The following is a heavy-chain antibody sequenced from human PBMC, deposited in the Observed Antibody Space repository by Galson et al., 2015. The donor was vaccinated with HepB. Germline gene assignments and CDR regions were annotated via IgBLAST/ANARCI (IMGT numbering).Heavy chain of an antibody. J-gene: IGHJ4*02. CDR3: ARDSVVLLWFGEDY. V-gene: IGHV1-2*06. Sequence: SVKVSCKASGYTFTGYYMHWVRQAPGQGLEWMGRINPNSGGTNYAQKFQGRVTMTRDTSISTAYMELSRLISDDTAVYYCARDSVVLLWFGEDYWGQGTLVTVSS. D-gene: IGHD3-10*01. CDR2: INPNSGGT. CDR1: GYTFTGYY.